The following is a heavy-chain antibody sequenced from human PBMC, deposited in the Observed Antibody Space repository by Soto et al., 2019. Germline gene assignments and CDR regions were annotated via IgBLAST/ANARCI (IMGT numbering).Heavy chain of an antibody. Sequence: QVQLVQSGAEVKKPGASVKISCKTSGYTFTRYTIHGVRQAPGQRREWMGWSNTGRGNTKYSEKLEGRVTIAADTTASTAYMELSSLTSADAALYYCSRDAYSSGYHSYSCGEGTLVTVSS. V-gene: IGHV1-3*04. J-gene: IGHJ5*02. CDR3: SRDAYSSGYHSYS. D-gene: IGHD5-18*01. CDR2: SNTGRGNT. CDR1: GYTFTRYT.